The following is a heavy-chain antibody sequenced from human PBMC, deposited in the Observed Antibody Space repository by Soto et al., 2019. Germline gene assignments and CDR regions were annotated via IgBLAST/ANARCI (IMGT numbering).Heavy chain of an antibody. D-gene: IGHD3-22*01. V-gene: IGHV3-23*01. Sequence: EVQLLESGGGFVQPGGSRRLSCAASGITFSNYAMSWVRQAPGKGLEWVSVISGSGDSTYYAESVKGRFTISRDNSKNTLHLQMNNLGAEDTALYYCATRNYYDSTGYYYWYYFDFWGQGTLVTVSS. CDR1: GITFSNYA. J-gene: IGHJ4*02. CDR2: ISGSGDST. CDR3: ATRNYYDSTGYYYWYYFDF.